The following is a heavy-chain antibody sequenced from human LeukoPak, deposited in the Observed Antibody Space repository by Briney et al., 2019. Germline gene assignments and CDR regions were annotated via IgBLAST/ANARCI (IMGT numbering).Heavy chain of an antibody. CDR3: TRQQLVPGRAFDI. Sequence: SETLSLTCAVYGGSFSGYYWSWIRQPPGKGLEWIGEINHSGSTNYNPSLKSRVTISVDTSKNQFSLKLSFVTAADTAVYYCTRQQLVPGRAFDIWGQGTMVTVSS. D-gene: IGHD6-13*01. J-gene: IGHJ3*02. V-gene: IGHV4-34*01. CDR2: INHSGST. CDR1: GGSFSGYY.